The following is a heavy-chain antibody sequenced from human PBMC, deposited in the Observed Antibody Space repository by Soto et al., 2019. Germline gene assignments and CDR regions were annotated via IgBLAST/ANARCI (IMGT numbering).Heavy chain of an antibody. V-gene: IGHV3-13*05. CDR2: ISAAGDP. J-gene: IGHJ6*02. Sequence: EVQLVESGGGLVQPGGSLRLSCEASGFTFRNYDMHWVRQGTGKGLEWLSGISAAGDPDYADSVEGRFTISRENAQNSFFLQMNSLRVGDTAVYYCARTDRDFYGLDVCVQGTTVIVSS. CDR1: GFTFRNYD. CDR3: ARTDRDFYGLDV.